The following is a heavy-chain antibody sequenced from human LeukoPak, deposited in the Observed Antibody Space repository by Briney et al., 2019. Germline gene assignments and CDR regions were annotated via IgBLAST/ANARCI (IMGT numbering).Heavy chain of an antibody. J-gene: IGHJ4*02. CDR3: ARDGELGEFDY. CDR2: ISGSGGST. CDR1: GFTFSSYA. D-gene: IGHD7-27*01. Sequence: PGGSLRLSCAASGFTFSSYAMSWVRQAPGKGLEWVSAISGSGGSTYYADSVKGRFTISRDNAKNSLYLQMNSLRAEDTAVYYCARDGELGEFDYWGQGTLVTVSS. V-gene: IGHV3-23*01.